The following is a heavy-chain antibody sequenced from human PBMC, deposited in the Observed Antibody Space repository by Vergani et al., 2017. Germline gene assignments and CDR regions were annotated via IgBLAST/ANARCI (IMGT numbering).Heavy chain of an antibody. CDR2: INAGNGNT. Sequence: QVQLVQSGAEVKKPGASVTVSCKASGYTFTSYAMHWVRQSPGQRLEWMGWINAGNGNTKYSQKFQGRVTITRDTTASTAYMELSSLRSEDTAVYYCAGGCGGDCYDWFDPWGQGTLVTVSS. V-gene: IGHV1-3*01. D-gene: IGHD2-21*02. CDR3: AGGCGGDCYDWFDP. CDR1: GYTFTSYA. J-gene: IGHJ5*02.